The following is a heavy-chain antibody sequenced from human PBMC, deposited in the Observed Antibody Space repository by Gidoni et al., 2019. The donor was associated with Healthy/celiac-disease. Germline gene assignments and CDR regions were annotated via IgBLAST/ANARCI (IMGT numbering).Heavy chain of an antibody. CDR3: AREIAADGGWFDP. Sequence: EVQLVESGGGLVKPGGSLRRPCATSGFPVSSYGMNWVRQAPGKGLEWVSSMSSSSSYIYYADSVKGRFTISRDNAKNSLYLQMNSLRAEDTAVYYCAREIAADGGWFDPWGQGTLVTVSS. CDR2: MSSSSSYI. J-gene: IGHJ5*02. V-gene: IGHV3-21*01. D-gene: IGHD6-13*01. CDR1: GFPVSSYG.